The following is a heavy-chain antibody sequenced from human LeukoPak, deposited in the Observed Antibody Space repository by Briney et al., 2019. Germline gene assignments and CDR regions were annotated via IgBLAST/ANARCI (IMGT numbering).Heavy chain of an antibody. CDR1: GGSISSYY. D-gene: IGHD3-22*01. CDR3: ARDFYYYDSSGYQDGGFQH. Sequence: SETLSLTCTVSGGSISSYYWSWIRQPAGKGLEWIGRIYTSGSTNYNPSLKSRVTMSVDTSKNQFSLKLSSVTAADTAVYYCARDFYYYDSSGYQDGGFQHWGQGTLVTVSS. CDR2: IYTSGST. V-gene: IGHV4-4*07. J-gene: IGHJ1*01.